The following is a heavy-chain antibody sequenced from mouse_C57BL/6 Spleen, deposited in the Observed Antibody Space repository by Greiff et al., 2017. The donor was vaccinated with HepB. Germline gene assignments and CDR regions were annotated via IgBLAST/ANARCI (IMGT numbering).Heavy chain of an antibody. CDR1: CFPIRSYL. CDR2: IYPGDGDT. V-gene: IGHV1-80*01. CDR3: ARRIHYYGSSPYYFDY. Sequence: GQPPPSWAELVKPGASVKIFWQASCFPIRSYLMNWVKQRPGKGLEWIGQIYPGDGDTNYNGKFKGKATLTADKSSSTAYMQLSSLTSEDSAVYFCARRIHYYGSSPYYFDYWGQGTTLTVSS. D-gene: IGHD1-1*01. J-gene: IGHJ2*01.